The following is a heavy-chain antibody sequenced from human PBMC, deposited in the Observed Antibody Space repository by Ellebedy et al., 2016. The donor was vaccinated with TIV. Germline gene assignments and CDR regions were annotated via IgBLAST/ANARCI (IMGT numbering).Heavy chain of an antibody. J-gene: IGHJ4*02. CDR1: GFTVSYNH. Sequence: GESLKIPCAASGFTVSYNHMSWVRQAPGKGLEWVSVIHSSGRTHYADSVKGRFTISRDHSKNTLYLQVDNLRAEDTAVYYCVKARDGGGSVDYWGQGTLVTVSS. D-gene: IGHD5-24*01. CDR3: VKARDGGGSVDY. V-gene: IGHV3-66*01. CDR2: IHSSGRT.